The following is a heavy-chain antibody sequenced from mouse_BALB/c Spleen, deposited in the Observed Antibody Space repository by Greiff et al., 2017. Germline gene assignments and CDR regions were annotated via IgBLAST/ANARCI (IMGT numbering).Heavy chain of an antibody. CDR3: TRPYDYDERGFAY. CDR2: IYPGNSDT. V-gene: IGHV1-5*01. Sequence: SGTVLARPGASVKMSCKASGYSFTSYWMHWVKQRPGQGLEWIGAIYPGNSDTSYNQKFKGKAKLTAVTSASTAYMELSSLTNEDSAVYYCTRPYDYDERGFAYWGQGTLVTVSA. CDR1: GYSFTSYW. J-gene: IGHJ3*01. D-gene: IGHD2-4*01.